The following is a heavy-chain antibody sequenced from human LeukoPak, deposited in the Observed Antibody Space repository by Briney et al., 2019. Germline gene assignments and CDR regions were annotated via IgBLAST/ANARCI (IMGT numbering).Heavy chain of an antibody. CDR1: AFSLNAYN. D-gene: IGHD1-26*01. V-gene: IGHV3-21*04. CDR3: VRDRGTYRPIDY. Sequence: GGSLRLSCAASAFSLNAYNMNWVRQAPGKGLEWVSSISYTGTYIYYADSVKGRFTISRDNAQNSLYLQMNSLRAGDTAIYYCVRDRGTYRPIDYWGQGTLVTVSS. J-gene: IGHJ4*02. CDR2: ISYTGTYI.